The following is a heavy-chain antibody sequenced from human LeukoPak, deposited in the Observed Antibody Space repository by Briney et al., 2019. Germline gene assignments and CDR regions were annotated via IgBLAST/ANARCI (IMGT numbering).Heavy chain of an antibody. CDR3: AREGLLWFGDPPRTYDY. CDR1: GYTFTGYY. D-gene: IGHD3-10*01. V-gene: IGHV1-2*02. CDR2: INPNSGGT. J-gene: IGHJ4*02. Sequence: ASVKVSCKASGYTFTGYYMHLVRQAPGQGLEWMGWINPNSGGTNYAQKFQGRVTMTRDTSISTAYMELSRLRSDDTAVYYCAREGLLWFGDPPRTYDYWGQGTLVTVSS.